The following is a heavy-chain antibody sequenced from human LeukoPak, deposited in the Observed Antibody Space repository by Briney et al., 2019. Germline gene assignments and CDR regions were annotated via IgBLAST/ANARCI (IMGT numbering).Heavy chain of an antibody. J-gene: IGHJ4*02. CDR1: GYTLTELS. V-gene: IGHV1-24*01. CDR3: ATGDDSWSGYPFDY. Sequence: ASVKVSCKVSGYTLTELSMHWVRQAPGKGLGWMGGFDPEDGETIYAQKFQGRVTMTEDTPTDTAYMELSSLRSEDTAVYYCATGDDSWSGYPFDYWGQGTLVTVSS. D-gene: IGHD3-3*01. CDR2: FDPEDGET.